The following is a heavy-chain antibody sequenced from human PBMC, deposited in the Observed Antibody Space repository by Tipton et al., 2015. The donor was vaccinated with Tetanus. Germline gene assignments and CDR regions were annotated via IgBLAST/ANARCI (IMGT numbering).Heavy chain of an antibody. CDR2: IYESGDT. CDR1: GGSIRGGTFY. J-gene: IGHJ4*02. V-gene: IGHV4-39*07. Sequence: TLSLTCTVSGGSIRGGTFYWGWIRQPPGKGLEWIGSIYESGDTYYNPSLKSRVSISVDTSKNQFSLKLNSVTAADTAVYYCARDQARGARGWNYFDYWGQGTLVTASS. D-gene: IGHD1-26*01. CDR3: ARDQARGARGWNYFDY.